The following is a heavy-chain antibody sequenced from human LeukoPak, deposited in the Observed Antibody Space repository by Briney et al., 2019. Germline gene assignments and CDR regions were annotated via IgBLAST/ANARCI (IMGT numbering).Heavy chain of an antibody. CDR1: GGSINSGSYY. D-gene: IGHD6-6*01. V-gene: IGHV4-61*01. J-gene: IGHJ4*02. Sequence: PSETLSLTCTVSGGSINSGSYYWSWIRQPPGKGLEWIGYIYYSGSTNYNPSLKSRVTISVDTSKNQFSLKLSSVTAADTAVYYCARVRDEKSIAVDYWGQGTLVTVSS. CDR2: IYYSGST. CDR3: ARVRDEKSIAVDY.